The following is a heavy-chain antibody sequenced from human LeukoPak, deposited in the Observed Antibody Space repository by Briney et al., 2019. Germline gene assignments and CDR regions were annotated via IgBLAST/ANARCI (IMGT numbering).Heavy chain of an antibody. Sequence: SETLSLTCTVSGGSISSYYWSWIRQPAGKGLEWIGRIYTSGSTNYNPSLKSRVTKSVDTSKNQFSLKLSSVTAADTAVYYCARVNYYDSSGLNYYYYGMDVWGQGTTVTVSS. V-gene: IGHV4-4*07. J-gene: IGHJ6*02. CDR3: ARVNYYDSSGLNYYYYGMDV. CDR2: IYTSGST. CDR1: GGSISSYY. D-gene: IGHD3-22*01.